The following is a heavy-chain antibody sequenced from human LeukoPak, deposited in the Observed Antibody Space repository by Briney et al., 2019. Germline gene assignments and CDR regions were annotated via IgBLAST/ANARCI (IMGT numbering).Heavy chain of an antibody. D-gene: IGHD2-15*01. CDR3: ARDGVEYCSGGSCNYYFDY. CDR2: INPNSGGT. CDR1: GYTFTGYY. Sequence: ASVEVSCKASGYTFTGYYMHCVRQAPGQGLEWMGWINPNSGGTNYAQKFQGRVTMTRDTSISTAYMELSRLRSDDTAVYYCARDGVEYCSGGSCNYYFDYWGQGTLVTASS. V-gene: IGHV1-2*02. J-gene: IGHJ4*02.